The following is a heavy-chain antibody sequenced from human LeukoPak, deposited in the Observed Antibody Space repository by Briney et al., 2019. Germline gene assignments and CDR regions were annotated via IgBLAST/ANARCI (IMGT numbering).Heavy chain of an antibody. D-gene: IGHD6-19*01. CDR1: GFTFSSYG. CDR2: IWFDGSNK. CDR3: ARDRGSGWYGPLWY. Sequence: PGRSLRLSCAASGFTFSSYGMHWVRQAPGKGLEWVAVIWFDGSNKYYADSVKGRFTISRDNSKNTLYLQMNSLRAEDTAVYYCARDRGSGWYGPLWYWDQGTLVTVSS. V-gene: IGHV3-33*01. J-gene: IGHJ4*02.